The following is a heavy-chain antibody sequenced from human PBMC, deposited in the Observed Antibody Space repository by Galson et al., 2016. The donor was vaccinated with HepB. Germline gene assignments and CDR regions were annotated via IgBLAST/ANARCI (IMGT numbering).Heavy chain of an antibody. D-gene: IGHD5-18*01. J-gene: IGHJ6*02. CDR2: ISYDGNK. Sequence: SLRLSCAGSGFSFSSYGIHWVRQAPGKGLEWVAVISYDGNKEYGDSVKGRFTISRDNYRKTLYLQMNIVRSEDTGVYYCTKDKGYGSAGMDVWGQGPTVTVS. CDR1: GFSFSSYG. V-gene: IGHV3-30*18. CDR3: TKDKGYGSAGMDV.